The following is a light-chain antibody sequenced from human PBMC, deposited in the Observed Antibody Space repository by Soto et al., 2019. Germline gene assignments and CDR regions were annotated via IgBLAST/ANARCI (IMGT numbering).Light chain of an antibody. CDR3: QQYGGSPFT. Sequence: EIVLTQSPGTLSLSPGERATLSCRASQSVSSNNLAWYQQRPGQAPRVVIYGASTRATGIPERFRGSGSGTDFTLTISRLVPEDFAVYYCQQYGGSPFTFGPGTKVDIK. CDR2: GAS. V-gene: IGKV3-20*01. CDR1: QSVSSNN. J-gene: IGKJ3*01.